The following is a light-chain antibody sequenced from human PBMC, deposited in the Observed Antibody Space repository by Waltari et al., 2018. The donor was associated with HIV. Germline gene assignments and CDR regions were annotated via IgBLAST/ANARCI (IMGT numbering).Light chain of an antibody. V-gene: IGLV1-47*01. CDR1: SSNIGSNY. CDR2: RNN. J-gene: IGLJ2*01. CDR3: AAWDDSLSVVV. Sequence: QSVLTQPPSASGTPGQRVTISCSGSSSNIGSNYVHGYQQLPGTAPKLLIYRNNQRPSVVPDLFSGSKSGTSASLAISGLRSEDEADYYCAAWDDSLSVVVFGGGTKLTVL.